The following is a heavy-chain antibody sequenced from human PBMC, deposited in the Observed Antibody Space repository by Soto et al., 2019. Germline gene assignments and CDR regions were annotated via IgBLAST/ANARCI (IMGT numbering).Heavy chain of an antibody. CDR1: GGSFSGYY. CDR3: ASSYSSSWYVKFDY. CDR2: INHSGST. V-gene: IGHV4-34*01. D-gene: IGHD6-13*01. J-gene: IGHJ4*02. Sequence: SETLSLTCAVYGGSFSGYYWSWIRQPPGKGLEWIGEINHSGSTNYNPSLKSRVTISVDTSKNQFSLKLSSVTAADTAVYYCASSYSSSWYVKFDYWGQGTLVTVSS.